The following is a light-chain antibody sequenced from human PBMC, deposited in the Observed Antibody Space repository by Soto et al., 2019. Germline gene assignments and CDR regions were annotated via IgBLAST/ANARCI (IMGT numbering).Light chain of an antibody. CDR3: ASYTTSHTRV. CDR1: NSDVGAYNY. Sequence: QSALTQPASVSGSPGQSITISCTRSNSDVGAYNYVSWYQQHPGKAPRLIIFEVNDRPSGVSHRFSGSKSGNTASLTISGLQAEDEADYYCASYTTSHTRVFGGGTKLTVL. V-gene: IGLV2-14*01. J-gene: IGLJ3*02. CDR2: EVN.